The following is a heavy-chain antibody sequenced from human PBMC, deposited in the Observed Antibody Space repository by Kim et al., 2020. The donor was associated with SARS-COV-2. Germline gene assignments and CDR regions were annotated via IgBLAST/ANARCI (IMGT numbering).Heavy chain of an antibody. Sequence: ADSVKGRFTISRDNAKNSLYLQMNSLRAEDTALYYCAKDIAVARSYGMDVWGQGTTVTVSS. CDR3: AKDIAVARSYGMDV. J-gene: IGHJ6*02. V-gene: IGHV3-9*01. D-gene: IGHD6-19*01.